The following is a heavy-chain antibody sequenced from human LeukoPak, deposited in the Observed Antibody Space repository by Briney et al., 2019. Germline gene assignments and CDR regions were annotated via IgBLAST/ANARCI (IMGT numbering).Heavy chain of an antibody. CDR2: INPNSGGT. Sequence: ASVKVSCKASGGTFTNYAISWVRQAPGQGLEWMGWINPNSGGTNYAQKFQGRVTMTRDTSISTAYMELSRLRSDDTAVYYCARYSYGDYALDYWGQGTLVTVSS. V-gene: IGHV1-2*02. CDR3: ARYSYGDYALDY. CDR1: GGTFTNYA. J-gene: IGHJ4*02. D-gene: IGHD4-17*01.